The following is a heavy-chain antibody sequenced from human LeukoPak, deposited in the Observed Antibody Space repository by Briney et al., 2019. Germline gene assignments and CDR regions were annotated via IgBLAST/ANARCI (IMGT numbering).Heavy chain of an antibody. J-gene: IGHJ3*02. Sequence: SVKVSCKASGGTFSSYAICWVRQAPGQGLEWMGRIIPILGIANYAQKFQGRVTITADKSTSTAYMELSSLRSEDTAVYYCATEPPGTGAFDIWGQGTMVTVSS. D-gene: IGHD3-10*01. CDR1: GGTFSSYA. CDR2: IIPILGIA. V-gene: IGHV1-69*04. CDR3: ATEPPGTGAFDI.